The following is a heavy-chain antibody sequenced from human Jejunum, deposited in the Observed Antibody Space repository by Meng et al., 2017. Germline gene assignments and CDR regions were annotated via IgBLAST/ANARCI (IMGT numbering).Heavy chain of an antibody. Sequence: GESLKISCAASGLVFSNSAIHWVRLASGKGLEWVGHIRSKANNYATEYAAAVKGRFTISRDDSKNTAYLQMNGLKIEDTALYYCSRLGEGATSGYYGKDVWGHGTTVTVSS. D-gene: IGHD3-10*01. CDR3: SRLGEGATSGYYGKDV. V-gene: IGHV3-73*01. CDR1: GLVFSNSA. CDR2: IRSKANNYAT. J-gene: IGHJ6*02.